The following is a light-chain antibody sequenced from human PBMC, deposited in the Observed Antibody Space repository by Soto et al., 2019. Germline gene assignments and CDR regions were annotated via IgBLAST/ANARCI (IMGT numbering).Light chain of an antibody. J-gene: IGKJ1*01. Sequence: AIRMTQSPSANSASTGARATITCQARQGISSYLAWYQQTPGKAPKLLIYKASTLKSGVPSRFSGSGSGTEFTLTISSLQPDDFATYDCQHYNSYSEAFGQGTKVDIK. CDR3: QHYNSYSEA. CDR2: KAS. CDR1: QGISSY. V-gene: IGKV1-8*01.